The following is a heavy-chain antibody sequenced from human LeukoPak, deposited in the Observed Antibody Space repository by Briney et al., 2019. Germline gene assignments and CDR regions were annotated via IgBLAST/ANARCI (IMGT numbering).Heavy chain of an antibody. Sequence: GGSLRLSCAASGFTFSIYTMNWVRQAPGKGLEWVSSITSGSSYIYYAGSVKGRFTISRDNAKNSLYLQMNSLRAEDTAVYYCAKTYCGGDCYTGHLDYWGQGTLVTVSS. J-gene: IGHJ4*02. CDR2: ITSGSSYI. D-gene: IGHD2-21*02. CDR1: GFTFSIYT. V-gene: IGHV3-21*01. CDR3: AKTYCGGDCYTGHLDY.